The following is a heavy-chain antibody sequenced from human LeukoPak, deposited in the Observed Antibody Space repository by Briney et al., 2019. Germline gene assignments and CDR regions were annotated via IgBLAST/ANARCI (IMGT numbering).Heavy chain of an antibody. Sequence: GGSLRLSCAASGFTVSSNYMSWVRQAPGRGLEWVSVIYSGGSTYYADSVKGRFTISRDNSKNTLYLQMNSLRAEDTAVYYCARVRYDTYYFDYWGQGTLVTVSS. D-gene: IGHD3-22*01. CDR2: IYSGGST. CDR3: ARVRYDTYYFDY. V-gene: IGHV3-53*01. CDR1: GFTVSSNY. J-gene: IGHJ4*02.